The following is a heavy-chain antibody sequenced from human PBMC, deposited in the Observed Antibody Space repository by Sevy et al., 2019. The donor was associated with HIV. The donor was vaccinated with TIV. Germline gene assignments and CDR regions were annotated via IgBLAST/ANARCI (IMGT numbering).Heavy chain of an antibody. J-gene: IGHJ4*02. D-gene: IGHD6-6*01. V-gene: IGHV4-34*01. CDR3: ARGSSSGHGY. CDR2: INHSGST. CDR1: GGSFSGYY. Sequence: SETLSLTCAVYGGSFSGYYWSWIRQPPGKGLEWIEEINHSGSTNYNPSLKSRVTISVDTSKNQFSLKLSSVTAADTAVYYCARGSSSGHGYWGQGTLVTVSS.